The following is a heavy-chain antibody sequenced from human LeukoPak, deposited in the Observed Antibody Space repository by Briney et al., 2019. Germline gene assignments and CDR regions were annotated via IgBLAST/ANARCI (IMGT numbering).Heavy chain of an antibody. J-gene: IGHJ6*02. Sequence: PGGSLRLSCAASGFTVSSNYMSWVRQAPGKGLEWVSSISSSSSYIYYADSVKGRFTISRDNAKNSLYLQITSLRAEDTAVYYFASTPLGFDDILTGYSYYGMDFWGQGTTVPVSS. CDR2: ISSSSSYI. CDR1: GFTVSSNY. V-gene: IGHV3-21*01. CDR3: ASTPLGFDDILTGYSYYGMDF. D-gene: IGHD3-9*01.